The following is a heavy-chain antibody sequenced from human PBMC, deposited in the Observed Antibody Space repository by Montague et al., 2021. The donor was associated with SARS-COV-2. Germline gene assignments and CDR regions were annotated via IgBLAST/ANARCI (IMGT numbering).Heavy chain of an antibody. CDR1: GHSITPRAHY. Sequence: SETLSLTCTVYGHSITPRAHYWSWIRQSPRKGLDWIGTIYYSGNTYSNPSLKNRVTISMDTSKSQVSLKINSVTAADTAVYYCARGGGYCSGGSCYYWFAPWGQGTLVTVSS. CDR2: IYYSGNT. D-gene: IGHD2-15*01. J-gene: IGHJ5*02. V-gene: IGHV4-39*07. CDR3: ARGGGYCSGGSCYYWFAP.